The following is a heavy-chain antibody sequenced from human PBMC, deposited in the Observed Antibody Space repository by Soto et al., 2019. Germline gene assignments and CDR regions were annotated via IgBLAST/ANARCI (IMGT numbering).Heavy chain of an antibody. J-gene: IGHJ5*02. CDR3: ASHDPGARFDP. V-gene: IGHV1-2*02. Sequence: QVQLVQSGAEVKKPGASVKVSCKAPRYIFTAYFMHWVRQAPGQGLEWMGWINPNKGATPNGLSFQGSFTTTRDTPNSTAYMERSSLRSDDTAVYYGASHDPGARFDPWGQGTRVIVSS. CDR1: RYIFTAYF. CDR2: INPNKGAT. D-gene: IGHD1-1*01.